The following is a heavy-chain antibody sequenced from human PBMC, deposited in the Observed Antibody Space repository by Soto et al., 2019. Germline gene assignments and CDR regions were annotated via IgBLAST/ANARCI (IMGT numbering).Heavy chain of an antibody. CDR1: GYTFTSYV. CDR2: STHTGNT. CDR3: ARSGEHPLDF. V-gene: IGHV1-18*01. J-gene: IGHJ4*02. D-gene: IGHD3-10*01. Sequence: QVQLVRSGPEVKKPGASVKVSCKTSGYTFTSYVINWVRQAPGQGLEWMGFSTHTGNTNYAQKFQGRVALTTDSSTSTAYMEVRGLRSDDTAVYYCARSGEHPLDFWGQGTPVTVSS.